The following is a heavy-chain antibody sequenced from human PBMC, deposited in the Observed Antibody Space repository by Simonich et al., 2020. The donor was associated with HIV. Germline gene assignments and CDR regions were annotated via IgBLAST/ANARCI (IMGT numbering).Heavy chain of an antibody. D-gene: IGHD3-10*01. CDR3: ARHRETVVRGLVSYFDY. V-gene: IGHV4-34*01. CDR2: INNSGSI. J-gene: IGHJ4*02. Sequence: QVQLQQWGAGLLKPSETLSLTCAVYGGSFSGYYWSWIRRPPGKGREWIAKINNSGSIYHNPSPKSRRTIAVDTSKNQFSLNLNSVTAADTAVYFCARHRETVVRGLVSYFDYWGQGILVTVSS. CDR1: GGSFSGYY.